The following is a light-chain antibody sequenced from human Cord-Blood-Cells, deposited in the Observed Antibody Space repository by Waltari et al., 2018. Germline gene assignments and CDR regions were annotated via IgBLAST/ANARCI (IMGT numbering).Light chain of an antibody. Sequence: SLSASVGDRVTITCRASQSISSYLNWYQQKPGKAPKLLIYAASSLQSGVPSRFSGSGSGTDFTLTISSLQPEDFATYYCQQSYSTLMYTFGQGTKLEIK. CDR2: AAS. V-gene: IGKV1-39*01. CDR1: QSISSY. CDR3: QQSYSTLMYT. J-gene: IGKJ2*01.